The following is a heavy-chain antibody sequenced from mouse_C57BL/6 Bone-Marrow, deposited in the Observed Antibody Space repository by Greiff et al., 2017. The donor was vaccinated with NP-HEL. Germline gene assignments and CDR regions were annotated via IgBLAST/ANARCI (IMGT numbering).Heavy chain of an antibody. V-gene: IGHV1-50*01. D-gene: IGHD1-2*01. CDR3: AREGRLRLYAMDY. Sequence: QVQLQQPGAELVKPGASVKLSCKASGYTFTSYWMQWVKQRPGQGLEWIGEIDPSDSYTNYNQKFKGKATLTGDTSSSTAYMQLSSLTSEDSAVYYCAREGRLRLYAMDYWGQGTSVTVSS. CDR1: GYTFTSYW. CDR2: IDPSDSYT. J-gene: IGHJ4*01.